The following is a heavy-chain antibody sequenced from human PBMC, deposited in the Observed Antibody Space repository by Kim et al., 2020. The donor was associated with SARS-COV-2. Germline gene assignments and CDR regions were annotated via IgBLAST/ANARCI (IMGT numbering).Heavy chain of an antibody. J-gene: IGHJ4*02. CDR2: TSWKSASI. Sequence: GGSLRLSCTASGFTFDDFVMHWVRQVPGKGLEWVAGTSWKSASIDYAGSVKGRFIISRDNAKNSLYLQMNSLRVEDTSLYYCVKDADGGRHFRYFDQWGQRTQVTVST. V-gene: IGHV3-9*01. CDR3: VKDADGGRHFRYFDQ. D-gene: IGHD3-10*01. CDR1: GFTFDDFV.